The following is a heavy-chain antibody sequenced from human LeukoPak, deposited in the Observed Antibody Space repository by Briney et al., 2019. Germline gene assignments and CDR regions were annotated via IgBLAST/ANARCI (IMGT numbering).Heavy chain of an antibody. D-gene: IGHD2-21*01. V-gene: IGHV3-23*01. CDR2: ISGNGDYT. CDR1: GFTLSSYA. Sequence: GGSLRLSCAASGFTLSSYAMSWVRQAPGKGLEWVSTISGNGDYTYYADSVKGRFTISRDNSKNTLYLQMNSLRAEDTAVYYCAREYHGDYWGQGTLVTVSS. J-gene: IGHJ4*02. CDR3: AREYHGDY.